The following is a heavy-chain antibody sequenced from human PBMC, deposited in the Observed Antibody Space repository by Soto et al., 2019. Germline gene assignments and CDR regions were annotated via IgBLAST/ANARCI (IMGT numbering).Heavy chain of an antibody. CDR1: VFSFNTYG. Sequence: WGSLRLSCSASVFSFNTYGMYWFRQAPGKGLEWVAAISYDGSNQYHADSVKGRFTISRDNSKSTLYLQMNSLRVEDTAVYYCAKDIVKYTYGACDYWGQGALVTVSS. CDR3: AKDIVKYTYGACDY. CDR2: ISYDGSNQ. V-gene: IGHV3-30*18. J-gene: IGHJ4*02. D-gene: IGHD5-18*01.